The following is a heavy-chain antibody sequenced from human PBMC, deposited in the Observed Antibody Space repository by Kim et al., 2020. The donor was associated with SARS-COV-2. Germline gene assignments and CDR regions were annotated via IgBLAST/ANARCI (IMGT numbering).Heavy chain of an antibody. CDR1: GGSISSSSYY. V-gene: IGHV4-39*01. CDR3: ARLSRGPSGLRYFDWLPHDVGYYYGMDV. D-gene: IGHD3-9*01. J-gene: IGHJ6*02. Sequence: SETLSLTCTVSGGSISSSSYYWGWIRQPPGKGLEWIGSIYYSGSTYYNPSLKSRVTISVDTSKNQFSLKLSSVTAADTAVYYCARLSRGPSGLRYFDWLPHDVGYYYGMDVWGQGTTVTVSS. CDR2: IYYSGST.